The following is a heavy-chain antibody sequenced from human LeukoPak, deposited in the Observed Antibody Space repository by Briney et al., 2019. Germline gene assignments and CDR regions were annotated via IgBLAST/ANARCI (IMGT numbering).Heavy chain of an antibody. CDR1: GFTFSSYW. Sequence: GGSLRLSCAASGFTFSSYWMSWVRQAPGKGLEWVANIKQDGSEKYYVDSVKGRFTISRDNTKNSLSLQMNSLRVEDTAVYYCARGGFYTDPDAFDVWGQGTMVTVSS. CDR2: IKQDGSEK. V-gene: IGHV3-7*04. D-gene: IGHD2/OR15-2a*01. J-gene: IGHJ3*01. CDR3: ARGGFYTDPDAFDV.